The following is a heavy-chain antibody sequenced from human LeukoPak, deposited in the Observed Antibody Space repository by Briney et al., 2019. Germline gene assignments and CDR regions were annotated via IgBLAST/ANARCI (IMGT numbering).Heavy chain of an antibody. Sequence: GGSLRLSCAASGFTFSSYGMHWVRQAPGKGLEWVAVISYDGNNKYYADSVKGRFTISRDNSKNTLYLQMNSLRAEDTAVYYFAKSGGWFGDLLSYFDYWGQGTLVTVSS. CDR2: ISYDGNNK. D-gene: IGHD3-10*01. CDR3: AKSGGWFGDLLSYFDY. CDR1: GFTFSSYG. J-gene: IGHJ4*02. V-gene: IGHV3-30*18.